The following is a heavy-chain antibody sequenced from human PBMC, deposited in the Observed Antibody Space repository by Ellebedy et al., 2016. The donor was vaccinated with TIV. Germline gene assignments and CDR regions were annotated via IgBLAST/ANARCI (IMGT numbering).Heavy chain of an antibody. CDR3: ARDYWGSYEY. D-gene: IGHD3-16*01. J-gene: IGHJ4*02. Sequence: ASVKVSXXASGYTFTDYYMHWVRQAPGQGLEWMGWINPINRGTNFAQKFQGRVTMTRDTSITTAYLEVSRLSSDDTALYYCARDYWGSYEYWGQGTLVTVSS. CDR1: GYTFTDYY. CDR2: INPINRGT. V-gene: IGHV1-2*02.